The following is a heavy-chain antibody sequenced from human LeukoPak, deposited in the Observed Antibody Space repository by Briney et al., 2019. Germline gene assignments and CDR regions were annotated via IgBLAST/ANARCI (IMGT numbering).Heavy chain of an antibody. CDR2: IWYDGSNK. CDR1: GFTFSSYG. Sequence: GGSLRLSCAASGFTFSSYGMHWVRQAPGKGLEWVAVIWYDGSNKYYADSEKGRFTISRDNSKNTLYLQMNSLRAEDTAVYYCARDEGIAAAGTRIWGQGTLVTVSS. CDR3: ARDEGIAAAGTRI. D-gene: IGHD6-13*01. V-gene: IGHV3-33*01. J-gene: IGHJ4*02.